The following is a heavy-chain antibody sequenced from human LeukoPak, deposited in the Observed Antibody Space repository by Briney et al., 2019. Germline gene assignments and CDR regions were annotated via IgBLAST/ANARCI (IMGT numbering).Heavy chain of an antibody. Sequence: PSETLSLTCNVSGASLTRPTYYQWSWIRQPPGKGLELIGKVFSTGNAIINPSLTSRVTMSLDTSNTQFSLKLRSVTAEDSAVYYCARFRSGGFYFFDSWGQGALVTVSS. CDR1: GASLTRPTYY. CDR2: VFSTGNA. J-gene: IGHJ4*02. D-gene: IGHD4-23*01. V-gene: IGHV4-61*01. CDR3: ARFRSGGFYFFDS.